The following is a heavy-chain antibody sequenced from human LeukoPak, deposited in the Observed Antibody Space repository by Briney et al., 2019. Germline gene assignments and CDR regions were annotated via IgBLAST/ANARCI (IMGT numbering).Heavy chain of an antibody. CDR1: GGTFSSYA. D-gene: IGHD5-12*01. Sequence: ASVKVSCKASGGTFSSYAISWVRQAPGQGLEWMGRIIPILGIANYEQKFQGRVTITADKSTSTDYMELSSLRSEDTALYYCARGAYSGYDSVSYWFDPWGQGTLVTVSS. J-gene: IGHJ5*02. V-gene: IGHV1-69*04. CDR2: IIPILGIA. CDR3: ARGAYSGYDSVSYWFDP.